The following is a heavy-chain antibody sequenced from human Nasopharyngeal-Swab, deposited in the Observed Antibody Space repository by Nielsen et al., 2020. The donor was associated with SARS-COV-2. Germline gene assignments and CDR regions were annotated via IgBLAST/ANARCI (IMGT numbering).Heavy chain of an antibody. V-gene: IGHV4-34*01. J-gene: IGHJ5*02. D-gene: IGHD3-3*01. CDR2: INHSGST. Sequence: SETLSLTCAVYGGSFSGYYWSWIRRPPGKGLEWIGEINHSGSTNYNPSLKSRVTISVDTSKNQFSLKLSSVTAADTAVYYCARGPRTIFGVVISGFDPWGQGTLVTVSS. CDR3: ARGPRTIFGVVISGFDP. CDR1: GGSFSGYY.